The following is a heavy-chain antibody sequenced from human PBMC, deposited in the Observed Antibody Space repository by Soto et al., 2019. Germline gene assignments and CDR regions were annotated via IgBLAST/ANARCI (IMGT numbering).Heavy chain of an antibody. V-gene: IGHV4-31*03. CDR1: GGSISSGGYY. CDR3: ARVLRFLEWLFDY. J-gene: IGHJ4*02. D-gene: IGHD3-3*01. CDR2: IYYSGST. Sequence: SETLSLTCSVSGGSISSGGYYWSWIRQHPGKGLEWIGYIYYSGSTYYNPSLKSRVTISVDTSKNQFSLKLSSVTAADTAVYYCARVLRFLEWLFDYWGQVTLVTVSS.